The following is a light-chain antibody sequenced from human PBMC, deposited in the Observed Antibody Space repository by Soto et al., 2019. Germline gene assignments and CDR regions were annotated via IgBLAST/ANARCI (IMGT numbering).Light chain of an antibody. Sequence: EIVLTQSPGTLSLSPGERATLSCRASQSVSSSFLAWYQQKPGQATRLLLYGASSRATVIPDRFSGSGSGTDFPLTISRLQPEDVAVYYCQQYGSSPLTFGGGTKVEIK. CDR2: GAS. J-gene: IGKJ4*02. V-gene: IGKV3-20*01. CDR3: QQYGSSPLT. CDR1: QSVSSSF.